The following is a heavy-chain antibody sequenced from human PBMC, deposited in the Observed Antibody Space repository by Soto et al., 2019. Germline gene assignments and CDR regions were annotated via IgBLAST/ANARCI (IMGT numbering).Heavy chain of an antibody. J-gene: IGHJ2*01. D-gene: IGHD5-12*01. V-gene: IGHV1-2*02. CDR2: INPNSRDT. CDR3: ARVPPHEYSGNDWYFDL. Sequence: QVQLVQSGAEMKKPGASVKVSCKASGYTFTGYYMHWVRQAPGQGLEWMGWINPNSRDTKYAQKFQGRVTMTRDTSITTAYRDLSRWRSDDTAVYDCARVPPHEYSGNDWYFDLWGRGTLVTVSS. CDR1: GYTFTGYY.